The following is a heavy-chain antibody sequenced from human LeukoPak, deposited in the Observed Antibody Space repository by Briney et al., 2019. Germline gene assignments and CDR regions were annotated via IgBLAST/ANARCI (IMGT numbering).Heavy chain of an antibody. J-gene: IGHJ4*02. Sequence: PGGSLRLSCAASGFTFSSYSVNWVRQAPGKGLEWVSSISSSSSYIYYADSVKGRFTISRDNAKNSLYLQMNSLRAEDTAVYYCARDVNDILTGYHYWGQGTLVTVSS. D-gene: IGHD3-9*01. V-gene: IGHV3-21*01. CDR3: ARDVNDILTGYHY. CDR1: GFTFSSYS. CDR2: ISSSSSYI.